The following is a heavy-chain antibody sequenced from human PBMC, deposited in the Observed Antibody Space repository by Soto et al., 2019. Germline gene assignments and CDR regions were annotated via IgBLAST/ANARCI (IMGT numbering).Heavy chain of an antibody. Sequence: QVQLQESGPGLVKPSETLSLTCTVSGGSISSYYWSWIRQPPGKGLEWIGYIYHTGSTNYNPSLKSRVTISVDTSKKQFSLRLRSGTAADTAVYYCARTQLGSFDIWGQGTTVTVSS. CDR1: GGSISSYY. V-gene: IGHV4-59*01. D-gene: IGHD3-16*01. CDR2: IYHTGST. CDR3: ARTQLGSFDI. J-gene: IGHJ3*02.